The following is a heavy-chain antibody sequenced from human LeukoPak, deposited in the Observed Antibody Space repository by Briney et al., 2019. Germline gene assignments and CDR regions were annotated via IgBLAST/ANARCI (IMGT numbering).Heavy chain of an antibody. Sequence: SETLSLTCTIYGGSFSDFYWSWIRQPPGKGLEWIGESDHTGSTNYNPSLKSRVSISLDTSKNQFSLKLRYVTAADTAVYYCARRRGGPTFYYYYYIDVWGKGTTVTVSS. D-gene: IGHD1-26*01. J-gene: IGHJ6*03. CDR2: SDHTGST. CDR1: GGSFSDFY. CDR3: ARRRGGPTFYYYYYIDV. V-gene: IGHV4-34*01.